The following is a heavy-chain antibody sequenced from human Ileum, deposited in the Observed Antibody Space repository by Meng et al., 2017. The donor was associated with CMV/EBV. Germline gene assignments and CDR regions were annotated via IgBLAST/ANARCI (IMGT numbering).Heavy chain of an antibody. CDR2: LSNTGSST. Sequence: LSCVASGFSFSSYAMIWVRQPPGKGLEWVSALSNTGSSTYHADSVKGRFTISRDNSKNTLFLQMNSLRSEDTAIYYCAKDPRAGNTNYWGQGTLVTVSS. CDR3: AKDPRAGNTNY. J-gene: IGHJ4*02. V-gene: IGHV3-23*01. D-gene: IGHD6-19*01. CDR1: GFSFSSYA.